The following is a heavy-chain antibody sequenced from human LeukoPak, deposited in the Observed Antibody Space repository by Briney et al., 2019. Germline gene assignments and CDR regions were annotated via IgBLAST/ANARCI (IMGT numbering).Heavy chain of an antibody. V-gene: IGHV1-18*01. J-gene: IGHJ6*03. CDR1: GYTFTSYG. D-gene: IGHD4-23*01. CDR3: ASGMVVTPDEPIFYYYYYMDV. Sequence: ASVKVSCKASGYTFTSYGISWVRQAPGQGLEWMGWISAYNGNTNYAQKLQGRVTMTTDTSTSTVYMELSSLRSEDTAVYYCASGMVVTPDEPIFYYYYYMDVWGKGTTVTVSS. CDR2: ISAYNGNT.